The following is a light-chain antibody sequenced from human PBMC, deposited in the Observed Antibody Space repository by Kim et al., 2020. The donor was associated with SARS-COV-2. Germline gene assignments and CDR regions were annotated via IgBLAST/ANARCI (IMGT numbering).Light chain of an antibody. CDR3: QQTYSTPWT. V-gene: IGKV1-39*01. CDR2: AAS. CDR1: QSISTY. J-gene: IGKJ1*01. Sequence: DIQMTQSPSSLSASAGDRVTITCRASQSISTYLNWYQQKPGKAPKLLIYAASTLQSGVPSRFSGSGSGTDFTLTISSVQPEDIATYHCQQTYSTPWTFGQGTKVDIK.